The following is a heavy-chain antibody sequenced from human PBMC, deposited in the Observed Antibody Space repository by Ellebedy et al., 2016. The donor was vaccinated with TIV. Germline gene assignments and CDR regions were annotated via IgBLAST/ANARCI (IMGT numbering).Heavy chain of an antibody. V-gene: IGHV5-51*01. CDR2: IYPGDSDT. D-gene: IGHD2-2*01. CDR1: GYSFTRYW. Sequence: GGSLRLSXKASGYSFTRYWIGWVRQMPGKGLEWMGIIYPGDSDTRYRPSFQGQVTISADNTISTAYLQWSSLKASDTGMYYCARHQGIDVVVPTTNWFNPWGQGTLVTVSS. CDR3: ARHQGIDVVVPTTNWFNP. J-gene: IGHJ5*02.